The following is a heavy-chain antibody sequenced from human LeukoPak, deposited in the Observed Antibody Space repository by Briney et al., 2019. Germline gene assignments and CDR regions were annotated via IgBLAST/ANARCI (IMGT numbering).Heavy chain of an antibody. CDR1: GGSISSSNNH. J-gene: IGHJ5*02. D-gene: IGHD1-26*01. CDR2: FHHSGNT. CDR3: ARDSREAVGDWFDP. Sequence: SETLSLTCTVSGGSISSSNNHWGWIRQPPGKGLEWIGSFHHSGNTYYNPSLKSRVTISVDTSKNQFSLQLSSVTAADTAVYSCARDSREAVGDWFDPWGQGTQVTVSS. V-gene: IGHV4-39*07.